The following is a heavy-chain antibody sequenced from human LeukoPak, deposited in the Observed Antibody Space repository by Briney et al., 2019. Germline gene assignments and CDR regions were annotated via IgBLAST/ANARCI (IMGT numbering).Heavy chain of an antibody. D-gene: IGHD6-25*01. Sequence: GRSLRLSCAASGFTFSSYTMHWVRQAPGKGLEWVAVISYDGSNKYYADSVKGRFTISRDNSKNTLYLQMNSLRAEDTAVYYCAREAGGYGGLDYWGQGALVTVSS. CDR2: ISYDGSNK. CDR1: GFTFSSYT. CDR3: AREAGGYGGLDY. J-gene: IGHJ4*02. V-gene: IGHV3-30-3*01.